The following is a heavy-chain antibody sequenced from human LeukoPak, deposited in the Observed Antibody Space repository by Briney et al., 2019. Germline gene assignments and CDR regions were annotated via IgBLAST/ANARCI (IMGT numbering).Heavy chain of an antibody. CDR2: INPNSGGT. D-gene: IGHD5-12*01. CDR1: GYTFTGYY. CDR3: ARGYSGYDGRVDY. Sequence: ASVKVSCKASGYTFTGYYVHWVRQAPGQGLEWMGWINPNSGGTNYAQKFQGRVTMTRDTSISTAYMELSRLRSDDTAVYYCARGYSGYDGRVDYWGQGTLVTVSS. J-gene: IGHJ4*02. V-gene: IGHV1-2*02.